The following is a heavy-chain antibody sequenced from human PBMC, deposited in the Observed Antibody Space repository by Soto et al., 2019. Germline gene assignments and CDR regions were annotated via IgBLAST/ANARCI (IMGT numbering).Heavy chain of an antibody. V-gene: IGHV1-18*01. CDR3: AREGEMPYYYYGLDV. J-gene: IGHJ6*02. CDR2: ISGYNGHT. Sequence: QVQLVQSGAEVRKPGASVKVSCKASGYTFTTFGISWVRQAPGKGLEWMGWISGYNGHTKYAQKFRGRVTMTTDTSTSTLYMELRSLSSDDTAVYYCAREGEMPYYYYGLDVWGQGTTVTVSS. CDR1: GYTFTTFG. D-gene: IGHD3-16*01.